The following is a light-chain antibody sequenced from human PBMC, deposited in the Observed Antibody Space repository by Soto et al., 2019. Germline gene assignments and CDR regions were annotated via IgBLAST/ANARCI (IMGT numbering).Light chain of an antibody. Sequence: EIVLTQSPATLSFYPGERAILSCMARQSVDSYLAWYQHKPGQAHRLLLYDASNRAAGIPARFSGSGSGTDFTLTIGSLEPEDFAVYYCQQRSNWPPYTFGQGNKLEIK. CDR2: DAS. CDR1: QSVDSY. CDR3: QQRSNWPPYT. V-gene: IGKV3-11*01. J-gene: IGKJ2*01.